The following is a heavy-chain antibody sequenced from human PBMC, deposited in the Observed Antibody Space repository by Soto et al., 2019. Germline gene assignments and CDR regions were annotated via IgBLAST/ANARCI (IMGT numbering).Heavy chain of an antibody. J-gene: IGHJ4*02. CDR3: AREAIDGSGYYYVAY. D-gene: IGHD3-22*01. V-gene: IGHV1-69*19. CDR2: IIPIFGTA. Sequence: QVQLVQSGAEVKKPGSSVKVSCKASGGTFSSYAISWVRQAPGQGIEWMGGIIPIFGTANYAQKFQGRVTINADVSTSTAYMELSSLRSDDTAVYYCAREAIDGSGYYYVAYWGQGTLVTVSS. CDR1: GGTFSSYA.